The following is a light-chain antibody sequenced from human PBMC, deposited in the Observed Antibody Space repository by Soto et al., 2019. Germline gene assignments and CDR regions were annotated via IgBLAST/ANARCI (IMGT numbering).Light chain of an antibody. CDR2: DVS. V-gene: IGLV2-14*01. CDR3: STYTSRRTGV. Sequence: QSVLTQPASVSGSPGQSITISCTGTSSDVGDYNYVSWYQQHPGKAPKLMIYDVSNRPSGVSNRFSGSKSGNTASLTISGPQGEDEADYYCSTYTSRRTGVFGTGTKLTIL. CDR1: SSDVGDYNY. J-gene: IGLJ1*01.